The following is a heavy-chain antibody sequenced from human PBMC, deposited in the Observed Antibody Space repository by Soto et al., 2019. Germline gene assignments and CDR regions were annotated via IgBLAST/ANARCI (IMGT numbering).Heavy chain of an antibody. CDR3: ARRFLVMCVLRGATNSFAI. V-gene: IGHV3-48*01. CDR2: IGSSISTI. CDR1: GFTFSRYS. D-gene: IGHD1-26*01. Sequence: PGGSLRLSCAASGFTFSRYSMNWFRQAPGKGQEWVSYIGSSISTIYYADSVKGRFTISRDNAKNSLFLQMDSLRAEDTAVYYSARRFLVMCVLRGATNSFAIWDKGT. J-gene: IGHJ3*02.